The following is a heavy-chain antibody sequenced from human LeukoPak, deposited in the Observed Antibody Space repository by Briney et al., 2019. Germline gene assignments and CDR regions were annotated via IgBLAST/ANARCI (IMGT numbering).Heavy chain of an antibody. Sequence: SQTLSLTCAISGDSVSSNSAAWNWIRQSPSRGLEWLGRTYYRSKWYNDYAVSVKSRITINPDTSKNQFSLQLNSVTPEDTAVYYCARRRIIAVAGNAESDAFDIWGQGTMVTVSS. CDR1: GDSVSSNSAA. J-gene: IGHJ3*02. CDR3: ARRRIIAVAGNAESDAFDI. CDR2: TYYRSKWYN. D-gene: IGHD6-19*01. V-gene: IGHV6-1*01.